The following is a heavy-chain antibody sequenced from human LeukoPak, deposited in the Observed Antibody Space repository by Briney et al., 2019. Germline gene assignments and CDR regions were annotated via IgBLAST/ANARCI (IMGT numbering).Heavy chain of an antibody. CDR1: GFTFSSYA. V-gene: IGHV3-23*01. CDR3: AKDRRDFGVAHFDY. CDR2: INQSGGSK. Sequence: PGGSLRLSCAASGFTFSSYAMSWVRQAPGKGLEWVSTINQSGGSKYYADSVKGRFTISRDNSKNTLYLQMNSLRAEDTAVYYCAKDRRDFGVAHFDYWGQGTLVTVSS. J-gene: IGHJ4*02. D-gene: IGHD3-3*01.